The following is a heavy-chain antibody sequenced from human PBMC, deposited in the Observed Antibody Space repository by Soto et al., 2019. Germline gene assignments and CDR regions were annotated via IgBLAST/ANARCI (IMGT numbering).Heavy chain of an antibody. CDR3: ARDQDGYKRYYYYGMDV. Sequence: ASVKVSCKASGYTFTSYYMHWVRQAPGQGLEWMGIINPSGGSTSYAQKFQGRVTMTRDTSTSTVHMELSSLRSEDTAVYYCARDQDGYKRYYYYGMDVWGQGTTVTVSS. V-gene: IGHV1-46*01. D-gene: IGHD5-12*01. J-gene: IGHJ6*02. CDR1: GYTFTSYY. CDR2: INPSGGST.